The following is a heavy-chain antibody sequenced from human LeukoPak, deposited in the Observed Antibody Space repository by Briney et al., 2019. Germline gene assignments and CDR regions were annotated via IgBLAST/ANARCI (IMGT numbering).Heavy chain of an antibody. CDR1: GFTFSSYS. D-gene: IGHD6-19*01. V-gene: IGHV3-21*01. CDR3: ARRVAGLFDY. CDR2: ISSSSYI. J-gene: IGHJ4*02. Sequence: GGSLRLSCAASGFTFSSYSMNWVRQAPGKGLEWVSSISSSSYIYYADSVKGRFTIPRDNAKNSLYLQMNSLRAEDTAVYYCARRVAGLFDYWGQGTLVTVSS.